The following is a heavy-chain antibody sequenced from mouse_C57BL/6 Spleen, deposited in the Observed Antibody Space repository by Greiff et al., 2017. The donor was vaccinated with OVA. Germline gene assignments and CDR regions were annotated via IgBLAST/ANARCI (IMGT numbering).Heavy chain of an antibody. CDR3: ARGGICEAHDA. CDR2: IDPSDSET. V-gene: IGHV1-52*01. J-gene: IGHJ2*01. Sequence: VQLQQSGAELVRPGSSVKLSCKASGYTFTSYWMHWVKQRPIQGLEWIGNIDPSDSETHYNQKFKDKATLTVDKSSSTAYMQLSSLTSEDSAVYDCARGGICEAHDAWGQGTTLTVSS. D-gene: IGHD2-12*01. CDR1: GYTFTSYW.